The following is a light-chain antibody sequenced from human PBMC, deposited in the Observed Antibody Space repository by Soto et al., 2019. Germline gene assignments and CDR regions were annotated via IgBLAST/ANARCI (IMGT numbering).Light chain of an antibody. V-gene: IGKV3D-20*02. Sequence: EIVLTQSPGTLSLSPGERATLSCRASQSVTSSYLAWYQQKPGQAPRLVIYDASNRATGIPVRFSGRGSGTDFTLTISSLEPEDFAIYYCQQRSSWPRTFGRGTKVDIK. CDR3: QQRSSWPRT. J-gene: IGKJ1*01. CDR2: DAS. CDR1: QSVTSSY.